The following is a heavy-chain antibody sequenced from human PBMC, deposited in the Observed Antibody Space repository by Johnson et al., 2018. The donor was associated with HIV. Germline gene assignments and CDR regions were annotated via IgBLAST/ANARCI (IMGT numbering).Heavy chain of an antibody. V-gene: IGHV3-23*04. D-gene: IGHD6-13*01. Sequence: VQLVESGGGLVQPGGSLRLSCAASGFTFSSYAMRWVRQAPGKGLEWVSAISGSGGSTYYADSVKGRFTISRDNSNNTLYLQMNSLRAEDTAVYYCAKFLAWGLYSSSWYHAFDIWGQGTMVTVSS. CDR3: AKFLAWGLYSSSWYHAFDI. J-gene: IGHJ3*02. CDR2: ISGSGGST. CDR1: GFTFSSYA.